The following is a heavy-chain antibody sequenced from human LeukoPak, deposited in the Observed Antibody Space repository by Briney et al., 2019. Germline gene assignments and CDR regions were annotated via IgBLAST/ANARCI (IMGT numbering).Heavy chain of an antibody. J-gene: IGHJ4*02. CDR2: MNPNSGNT. CDR1: GYTFTSYD. V-gene: IGHV1-8*03. Sequence: ASVKVSCKASGYTFTSYDINWVRQATGQGLEWMGWMNPNSGNTGYAQKFQGRVTITRNTSISTAYMELSSLRSEDTAVYYCARGLRSLEWFLDPVWYFDYWGQGTLVTVSS. D-gene: IGHD3-3*01. CDR3: ARGLRSLEWFLDPVWYFDY.